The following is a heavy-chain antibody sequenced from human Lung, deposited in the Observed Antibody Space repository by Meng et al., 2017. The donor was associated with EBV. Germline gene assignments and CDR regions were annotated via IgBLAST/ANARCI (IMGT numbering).Heavy chain of an antibody. CDR1: GGSINSGDYY. CDR3: ARNYYFDY. CDR2: IYYTGST. V-gene: IGHV4-30-4*01. J-gene: IGHJ4*02. Sequence: QVRRSVPGPGLVTPSHTLSLTCTVAGGSINSGDYYWSWIRQPPGKGLEWIGYIYYTGSTYYNPSLKSRVTISMDTSKNQFSLRLSSVTAADTAVYYCARNYYFDYWGQGTLVTVSS.